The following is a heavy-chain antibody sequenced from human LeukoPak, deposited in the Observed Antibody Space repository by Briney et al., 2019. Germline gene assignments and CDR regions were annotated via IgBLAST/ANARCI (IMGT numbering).Heavy chain of an antibody. CDR3: ARGGCSSTSCYYGVSDY. D-gene: IGHD2-2*01. V-gene: IGHV3-21*01. CDR2: ISSSSSYI. Sequence: PGGSLRLTCAASGFTFSSYSMNWVRQAPGKGLEWVSSISSSSSYIYYADSVKGRFTISRDNAKNSLYLQMNSLRAEDTAVYYCARGGCSSTSCYYGVSDYWGQGTLVTVSS. CDR1: GFTFSSYS. J-gene: IGHJ4*02.